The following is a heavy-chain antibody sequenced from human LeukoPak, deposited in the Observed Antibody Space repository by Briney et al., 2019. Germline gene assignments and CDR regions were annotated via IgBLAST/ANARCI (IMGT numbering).Heavy chain of an antibody. CDR3: AKGGYSGYDPRAKYYFDY. D-gene: IGHD5-12*01. CDR1: GFTFSSYG. V-gene: IGHV3-23*01. CDR2: ISGSGGST. Sequence: GGSLRLSCAASGFTFSSYGMSWVRQAPGKGLEWVSAISGSGGSTYYADSVKGRFTISRDNSKNTLYLQMNSLRAEDTAVYYCAKGGYSGYDPRAKYYFDYWGQGTLVTVSS. J-gene: IGHJ4*02.